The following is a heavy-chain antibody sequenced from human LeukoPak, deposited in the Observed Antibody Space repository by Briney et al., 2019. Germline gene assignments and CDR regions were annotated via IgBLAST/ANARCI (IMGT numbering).Heavy chain of an antibody. Sequence: GGSLRLSCAASGFTFSSYSMNWVRQAPGKGLEWVSYISSLSGTIYYADSVKGRFTISRDNAKSSLYLQMNSLRAEDTAVYYCARDVSYYYGSGSSYWGQGTLVTVSS. D-gene: IGHD3-10*01. CDR2: ISSLSGTI. V-gene: IGHV3-48*01. CDR3: ARDVSYYYGSGSSY. J-gene: IGHJ4*02. CDR1: GFTFSSYS.